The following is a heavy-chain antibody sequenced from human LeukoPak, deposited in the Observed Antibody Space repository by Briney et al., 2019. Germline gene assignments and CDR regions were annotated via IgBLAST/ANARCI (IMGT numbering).Heavy chain of an antibody. Sequence: PGGSLRLSCAASGFTFSSYTMNWVRQAPGKGLEWVSSISSSSRYVYYADSVKGRFTISRDNAKNSLYLQMNSLRAEDMAVYYYAKDLPGYYGSGSYYRVLDYWGQGTLVTVSS. CDR3: AKDLPGYYGSGSYYRVLDY. CDR1: GFTFSSYT. J-gene: IGHJ4*02. V-gene: IGHV3-21*01. D-gene: IGHD3-10*01. CDR2: ISSSSRYV.